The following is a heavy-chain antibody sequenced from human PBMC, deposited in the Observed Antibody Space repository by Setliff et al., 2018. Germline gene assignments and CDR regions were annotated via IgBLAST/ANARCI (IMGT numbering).Heavy chain of an antibody. CDR2: IDPSSGKT. CDR1: GYTFNNYD. CDR3: ATGPINNDV. J-gene: IGHJ2*01. V-gene: IGHV1-8*02. Sequence: ASVKVSCKASGYTFNNYDINWVRQAPGQGLEWMGWIDPSSGKTGYALNFQGRVTMTKNTSIATAYMDLSGLMSEDTAVYYCATGPINNDVWGRGTLVTVSS.